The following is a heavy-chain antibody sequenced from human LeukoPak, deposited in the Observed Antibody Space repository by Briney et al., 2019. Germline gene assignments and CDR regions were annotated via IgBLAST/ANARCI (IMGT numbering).Heavy chain of an antibody. CDR1: GFTFSNYR. V-gene: IGHV3-21*01. J-gene: IGHJ4*02. CDR3: ARDPGGSANIDY. D-gene: IGHD1-26*01. CDR2: ISSGSSYI. Sequence: PGGSLRLSCAASGFTFSNYRMNWVRQATGKGLEWVSSISSGSSYIYYADSVKGRFTISRDNAKNSLFLQMNSLRAEDTAVYYCARDPGGSANIDYRGQGTLVTVSS.